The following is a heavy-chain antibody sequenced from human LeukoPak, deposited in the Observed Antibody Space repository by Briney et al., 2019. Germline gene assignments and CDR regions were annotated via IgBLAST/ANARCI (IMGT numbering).Heavy chain of an antibody. CDR1: GGFISSFY. Sequence: PSETLSLTCTVSGGFISSFYWSWIRQPPGKELEWLGYIYYSGSTYYSPSLKSRVTISVDTSKNQFSLKLSSVTAADTAVYYCARDRDIGTYYYYYGMDVWGQGTTVTVSS. D-gene: IGHD2-15*01. V-gene: IGHV4-59*01. CDR3: ARDRDIGTYYYYYGMDV. J-gene: IGHJ6*02. CDR2: IYYSGST.